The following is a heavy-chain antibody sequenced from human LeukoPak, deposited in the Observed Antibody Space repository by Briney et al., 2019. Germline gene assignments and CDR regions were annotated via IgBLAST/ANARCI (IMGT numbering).Heavy chain of an antibody. V-gene: IGHV3-74*01. CDR1: GFTFSSYW. Sequence: GGSLRLSCAASGFTFSSYWMHWVRQAPGKGLVWVSRINSDGSSTSYADSVKGRFTISRDNARNTLYLQMNSLRAEDTAVYYCARGRDYGDYLAGYWGQGTLVTVSS. J-gene: IGHJ4*02. D-gene: IGHD4-17*01. CDR2: INSDGSST. CDR3: ARGRDYGDYLAGY.